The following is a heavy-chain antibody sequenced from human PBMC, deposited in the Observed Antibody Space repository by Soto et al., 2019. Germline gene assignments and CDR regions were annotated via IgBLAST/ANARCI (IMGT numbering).Heavy chain of an antibody. CDR3: AKGVNYEVSSDGYFDS. CDR2: TYYRSKWYN. Sequence: PSQTLSLTCAISGDSVSSNTAAWNWIRQSPSRGLEWLGRTYYRSKWYNDYAVSVKSRITINPDTSNNQFSLHLNSVTPEDTAVYFCAKGVNYEVSSDGYFDSWGQGVMVTVSS. J-gene: IGHJ4*02. D-gene: IGHD6-19*01. V-gene: IGHV6-1*01. CDR1: GDSVSSNTAA.